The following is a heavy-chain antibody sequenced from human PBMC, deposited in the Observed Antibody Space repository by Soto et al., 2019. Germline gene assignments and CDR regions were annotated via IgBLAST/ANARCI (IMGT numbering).Heavy chain of an antibody. V-gene: IGHV4-34*01. J-gene: IGHJ6*04. CDR1: GGSFSGYY. Sequence: SETLSLTCAVYGGSFSGYYWSWIRQPPGEGLEWIGEINHSGETNYNPSLKSRVTISKDTSKTQFSLTLSSVTAADTAVYYCARVSGYFYYYNMDIWGKGTTVTVSS. CDR2: INHSGET. CDR3: ARVSGYFYYYNMDI.